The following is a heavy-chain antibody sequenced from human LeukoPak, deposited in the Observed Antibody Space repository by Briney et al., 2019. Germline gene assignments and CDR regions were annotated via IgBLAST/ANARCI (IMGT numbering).Heavy chain of an antibody. Sequence: GSLRLSCAASGFTVSSNYMSWVRQSPGKGLEWIGSIYYGQTIYYNPSLNSRVTISVVTSKDHFTLQLNSVTAADTAVYYCVRHDGRGGATMGAFDSWGQGSLVTVSS. D-gene: IGHD4/OR15-4a*01. CDR2: IYYGQTI. V-gene: IGHV4-39*01. CDR3: VRHDGRGGATMGAFDS. J-gene: IGHJ5*01. CDR1: GFTVSSNY.